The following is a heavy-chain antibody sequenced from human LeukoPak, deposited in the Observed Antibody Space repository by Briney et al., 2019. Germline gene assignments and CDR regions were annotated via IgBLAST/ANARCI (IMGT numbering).Heavy chain of an antibody. V-gene: IGHV3-30*02. D-gene: IGHD3-10*01. CDR2: IRYDGSNK. J-gene: IGHJ4*02. Sequence: GGPLRLFCAASGFTFSSYGMHWVREAPGKGLEGVAFIRYDGSNKYYADSVKDRFTLSRDNSKNTLYLQMNSLRAEDTAVYYCAKSVTTMVRGYFDYWGQGTLVTVSS. CDR3: AKSVTTMVRGYFDY. CDR1: GFTFSSYG.